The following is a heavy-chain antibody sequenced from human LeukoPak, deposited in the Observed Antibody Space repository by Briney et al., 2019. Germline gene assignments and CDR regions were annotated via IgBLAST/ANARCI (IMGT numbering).Heavy chain of an antibody. Sequence: ASVKVSRKASGYTFTSYYMHWGRQAPGQGLEWMGIINPCGGSTSYAQKFQGRVTMTRDTSTSTVYMELSSLRSEDTAVYYCARQMATRLYYFDYWGQGTLVTVSS. D-gene: IGHD5-24*01. CDR3: ARQMATRLYYFDY. J-gene: IGHJ4*02. CDR1: GYTFTSYY. V-gene: IGHV1-46*01. CDR2: INPCGGST.